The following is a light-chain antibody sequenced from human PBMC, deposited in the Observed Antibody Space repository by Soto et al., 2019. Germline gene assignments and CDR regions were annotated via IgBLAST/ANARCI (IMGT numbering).Light chain of an antibody. CDR1: QTISRY. CDR2: DAS. CDR3: QHRNNWPLT. J-gene: IGKJ4*01. V-gene: IGKV3-11*01. Sequence: EIVLTQSPATLSLSPGERATLSCRASQTISRYLAWYQQRPGQAPRLLIYDASNRATDIPARFSGSGSGTDFTLTISSLEPEDFAVYYCQHRNNWPLTFGGGTMVEIK.